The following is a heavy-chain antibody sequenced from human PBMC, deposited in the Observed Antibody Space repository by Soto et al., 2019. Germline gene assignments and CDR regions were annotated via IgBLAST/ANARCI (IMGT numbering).Heavy chain of an antibody. Sequence: QVQLVQSGAEVKKPGSSVKVSCKASGGTFSSYAISWVRQAPGQGLAWMGGIIPIFGTANYAQKFQGRVTITADESTSTAYMELSSLRSEDTAVYYCASSAGVVVVAASSWFDPWGQGTLVTVSS. CDR3: ASSAGVVVVAASSWFDP. CDR2: IIPIFGTA. J-gene: IGHJ5*02. CDR1: GGTFSSYA. D-gene: IGHD2-15*01. V-gene: IGHV1-69*01.